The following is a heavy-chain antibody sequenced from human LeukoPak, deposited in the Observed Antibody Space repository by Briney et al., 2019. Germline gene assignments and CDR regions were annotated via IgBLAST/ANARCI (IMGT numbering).Heavy chain of an antibody. D-gene: IGHD6-19*01. CDR1: GFTVSSNY. Sequence: QSGGSLRLSCAASGFTVSSNYMSWVRQAPGKGLEWVSVIYSGGSTYYADSVKGRFTISRDNSKNTLYLQMNSLRAEDTAVYYCAREILYSSGWYNWFDPWGQGTLVXVSS. J-gene: IGHJ5*02. V-gene: IGHV3-53*01. CDR3: AREILYSSGWYNWFDP. CDR2: IYSGGST.